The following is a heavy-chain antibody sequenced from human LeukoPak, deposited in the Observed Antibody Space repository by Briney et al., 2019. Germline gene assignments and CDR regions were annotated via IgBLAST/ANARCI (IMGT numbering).Heavy chain of an antibody. CDR1: GFTFSSYE. CDR3: ARDSYSSSSGRDY. J-gene: IGHJ4*02. Sequence: GGSLRLSCAASGFTFSSYEMNWVRQAPGKGLEWVSYISSSSSIIYYADSVKGRFTISRDNAKNSLYLQMNSLRAEDTAVYYCARDSYSSSSGRDYWGQGTLVTVSS. CDR2: ISSSSSII. V-gene: IGHV3-48*03. D-gene: IGHD6-6*01.